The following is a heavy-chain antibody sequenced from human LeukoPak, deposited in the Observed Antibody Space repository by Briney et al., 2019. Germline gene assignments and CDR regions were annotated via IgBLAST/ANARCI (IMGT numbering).Heavy chain of an antibody. CDR2: IYYSGST. CDR1: GGSISSYY. V-gene: IGHV4-59*01. CDR3: ASHLELAFDY. J-gene: IGHJ4*02. D-gene: IGHD1-7*01. Sequence: SETLSLTCTVSGGSISSYYWSWIRQPPGKGLEWIGYIYYSGSTNYNPSLKSRVTILVDTSKNQFSLRLSSVTAADMAVYYCASHLELAFDYWGQGTLVTVSS.